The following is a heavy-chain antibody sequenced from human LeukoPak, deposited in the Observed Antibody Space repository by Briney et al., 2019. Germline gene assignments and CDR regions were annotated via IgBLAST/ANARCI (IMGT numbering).Heavy chain of an antibody. V-gene: IGHV3-74*01. D-gene: IGHD4-17*01. CDR2: INSDGSST. Sequence: GGSLRLSCAASGFTFSSYWMQWVRQATGKGLVWVSRINSDGSSTSYADSVKGRFTISRDNAKNTLYLQMNSLRAEDTAVYYCARDFSATVTPDYWGQGTLVTVSS. J-gene: IGHJ4*02. CDR3: ARDFSATVTPDY. CDR1: GFTFSSYW.